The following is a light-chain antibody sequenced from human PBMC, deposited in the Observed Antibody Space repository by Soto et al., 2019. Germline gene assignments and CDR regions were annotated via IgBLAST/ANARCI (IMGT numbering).Light chain of an antibody. CDR2: DAS. Sequence: DIQMTQSPSTLSASVGDRVTITCRASQSVRSWLAWYQQKPGRAPKFLIYDASSLESGVPSRFSGSGSGTEFTLTIINLQPDDFATYYCQQYDNSPLPFCGGPKVEI. V-gene: IGKV1-5*01. CDR1: QSVRSW. CDR3: QQYDNSPLP. J-gene: IGKJ4*01.